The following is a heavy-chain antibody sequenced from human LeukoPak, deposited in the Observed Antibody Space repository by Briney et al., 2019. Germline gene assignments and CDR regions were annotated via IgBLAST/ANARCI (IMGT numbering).Heavy chain of an antibody. J-gene: IGHJ6*03. Sequence: PGGSLRLSCAASGFTFSSYAMSWVRQAPGKGLEWVSAISGSGGSTYYADSVKGRFTISRDNSKNTLYLQMNSLRAEDTAVYYCAKDGGSRYLYYYYYMDVWGKGTTVTISS. D-gene: IGHD2-15*01. CDR1: GFTFSSYA. V-gene: IGHV3-23*01. CDR2: ISGSGGST. CDR3: AKDGGSRYLYYYYYMDV.